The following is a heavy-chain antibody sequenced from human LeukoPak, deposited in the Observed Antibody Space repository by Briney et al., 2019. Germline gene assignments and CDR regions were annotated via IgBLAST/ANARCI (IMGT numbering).Heavy chain of an antibody. V-gene: IGHV4-34*01. CDR1: GGSFSGYY. J-gene: IGHJ6*03. Sequence: PSETLSLTCAVYGGSFSGYYWSWIRQPPRKGLEWIGEINHSGSTNYNPSLKSRVTISVDTSKNQFSLKLSSVTAADTAVYYCARGDLSSGYYDNYYCMDVWGKGTTVTVSS. CDR2: INHSGST. CDR3: ARGDLSSGYYDNYYCMDV. D-gene: IGHD3-22*01.